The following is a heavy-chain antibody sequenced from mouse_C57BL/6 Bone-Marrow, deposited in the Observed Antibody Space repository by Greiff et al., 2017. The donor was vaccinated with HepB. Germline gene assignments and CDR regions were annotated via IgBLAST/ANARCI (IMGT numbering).Heavy chain of an antibody. CDR1: GYAFSSSW. V-gene: IGHV1-82*01. D-gene: IGHD2-4*01. CDR2: IYPGDGDT. J-gene: IGHJ4*01. CDR3: ARSEIYYDYYYAMDY. Sequence: QVQLQQSGPELVKPGASVKISCMASGYAFSSSWMNWVKQRPGKGLEWIGRIYPGDGDTNYNGKFKGKATLTADKSSSTAYMQLSSLTSEDSAVYFCARSEIYYDYYYAMDYWGQGTSVTVSS.